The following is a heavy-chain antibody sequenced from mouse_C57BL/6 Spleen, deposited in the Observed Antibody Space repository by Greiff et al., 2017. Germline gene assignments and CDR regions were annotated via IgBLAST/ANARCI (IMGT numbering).Heavy chain of an antibody. CDR1: GYTFTSYW. D-gene: IGHD2-1*01. CDR3: AIYSHTADYYAMDY. J-gene: IGHJ4*01. Sequence: QVHVKQPGAELVRPGTSVELSCKASGYTFTSYWMHWVKQRPGQGLEWIGVIDPSDSYTNYNQKFKGKATLTVDTSSSTAYMQLSSLTSEDSAVYYCAIYSHTADYYAMDYWGQGTSVTVSS. V-gene: IGHV1-59*01. CDR2: IDPSDSYT.